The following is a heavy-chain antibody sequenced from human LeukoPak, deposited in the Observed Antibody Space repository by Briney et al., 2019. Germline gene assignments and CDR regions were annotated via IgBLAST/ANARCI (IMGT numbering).Heavy chain of an antibody. CDR3: AKFTHGSGSFNPAYNWFDP. D-gene: IGHD3-10*01. Sequence: GGSLRLSCAASGFTFSNYAMSWVRQAPGKGLEWVSAISGSGDSTYYADSVKGRFTISRDNSKNALFLQMNSLRAEDTAVYYCAKFTHGSGSFNPAYNWFDPWGQGTLVTVSS. V-gene: IGHV3-23*01. CDR2: ISGSGDST. J-gene: IGHJ5*02. CDR1: GFTFSNYA.